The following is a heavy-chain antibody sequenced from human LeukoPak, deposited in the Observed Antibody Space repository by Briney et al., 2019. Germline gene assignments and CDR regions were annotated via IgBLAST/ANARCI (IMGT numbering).Heavy chain of an antibody. CDR1: GFTFSSYG. V-gene: IGHV3-30*03. Sequence: PGRSLRLSCAASGFTFSSYGMHWVRQAPGKGLEWVAVISYDGSNKYYADPVKGRFTISRDNSKNTLYLQMNSLRAEDTAVYYCATPGGAAAGTDYYYGMDVWGQGTTVTVSS. CDR2: ISYDGSNK. CDR3: ATPGGAAAGTDYYYGMDV. J-gene: IGHJ6*02. D-gene: IGHD6-13*01.